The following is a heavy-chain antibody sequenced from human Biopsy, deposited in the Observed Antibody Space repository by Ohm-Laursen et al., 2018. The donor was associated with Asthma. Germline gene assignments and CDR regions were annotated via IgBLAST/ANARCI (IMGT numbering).Heavy chain of an antibody. D-gene: IGHD3-3*01. Sequence: SSVKVSCKSSGGTLNNYAINWVRQAPGQGLEWMGGISPIFGSIKYAQKFQDRVTISADVFRDTVHLELSSLRSEDTAVLYCAKARCYYFYCDMEVWGQGTTVTVSS. J-gene: IGHJ6*02. CDR2: ISPIFGSI. V-gene: IGHV1-69*01. CDR1: GGTLNNYA. CDR3: AKARCYYFYCDMEV.